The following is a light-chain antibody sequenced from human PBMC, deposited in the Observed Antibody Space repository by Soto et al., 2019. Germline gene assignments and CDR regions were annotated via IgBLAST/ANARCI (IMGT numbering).Light chain of an antibody. CDR2: AAF. J-gene: IGKJ5*01. CDR1: QGISSY. CDR3: QHLDSYPIT. Sequence: IQLAQSPSSLSASVGDRVTITCRASQGISSYLAWYQQKPGTAPKLLIYAAFTLQSGVPSRFSGSGSGTDFTLTISSLQPEDFATYYCQHLDSYPITFGQGTRLEIK. V-gene: IGKV1-9*01.